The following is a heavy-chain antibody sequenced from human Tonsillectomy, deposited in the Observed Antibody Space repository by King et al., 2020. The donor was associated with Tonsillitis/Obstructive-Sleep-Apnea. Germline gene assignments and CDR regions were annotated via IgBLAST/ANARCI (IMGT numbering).Heavy chain of an antibody. CDR1: GFTFSSYD. D-gene: IGHD6-19*01. Sequence: VQLVESGGGVVQPGRSLRLSCAASGFTFSSYDMHWVRQAPGKGLEWVAVISYDGSNKYYADSVKGRFTISRDNSKNTLFLQMNSLRAEDTAVYYCAKGLAGYSSGLQWLDRNYFDYWGQGTLVTVSS. CDR3: AKGLAGYSSGLQWLDRNYFDY. J-gene: IGHJ4*02. CDR2: ISYDGSNK. V-gene: IGHV3-30*18.